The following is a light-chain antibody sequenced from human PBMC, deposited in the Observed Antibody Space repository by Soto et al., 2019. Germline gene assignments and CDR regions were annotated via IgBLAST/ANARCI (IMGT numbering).Light chain of an antibody. V-gene: IGKV3-20*01. Sequence: EIVLTQSPGTLSLSPGERATLSCRASQSVGNNYLAWYQQKPGQAPGLLIYGASRRATGIPDRFSGSGSGTDFTLTISRLEPEDFAVYYCQQYATSPLTFGQGTKLEIK. CDR1: QSVGNNY. J-gene: IGKJ2*01. CDR2: GAS. CDR3: QQYATSPLT.